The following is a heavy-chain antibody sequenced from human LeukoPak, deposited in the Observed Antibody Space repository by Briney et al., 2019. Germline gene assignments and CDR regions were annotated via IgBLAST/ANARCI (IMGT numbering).Heavy chain of an antibody. Sequence: PGGPLRLSCAASGFTFSSYGMHWVRQAPGKGLEWVAMTSFDGSYKNYADSVKGRFTISRDNSKNRLYLQMNSLRAEDTAVYYCAKEFSGYLASFEYWGQGTLVTVSS. CDR1: GFTFSSYG. V-gene: IGHV3-30*18. J-gene: IGHJ4*02. D-gene: IGHD3-22*01. CDR3: AKEFSGYLASFEY. CDR2: TSFDGSYK.